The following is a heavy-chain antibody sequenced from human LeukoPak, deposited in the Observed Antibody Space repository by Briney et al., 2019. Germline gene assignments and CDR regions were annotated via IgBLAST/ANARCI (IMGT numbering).Heavy chain of an antibody. V-gene: IGHV3-48*03. J-gene: IGHJ4*02. D-gene: IGHD6-19*01. CDR1: GFTFSVYE. CDR2: ISSSGSVT. CDR3: SLLAVASPQDY. Sequence: GGSLRLSCAASGFTFSVYEMHWVRQAPGKGLEWVSDISSSGSVTYYADSVRGRFTTSRDNANNFLYLQMHSLRAWDTAIYYCSLLAVASPQDYWGQGTWVTVSS.